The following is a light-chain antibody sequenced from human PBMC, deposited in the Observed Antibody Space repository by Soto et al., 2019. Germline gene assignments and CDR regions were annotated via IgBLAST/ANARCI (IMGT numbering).Light chain of an antibody. CDR3: RQALQNPMFT. Sequence: DIVLTQSPAPLPVTPGEPASISCRYSQSLLHSNGYNYLDWYLQKPGQSPQLLIYLGSTRASGVPARFSGSGAGRDFTLKISRVEAGDVGVYYCRQALQNPMFTFGQGTKLEI. CDR1: QSLLHSNGYNY. CDR2: LGS. V-gene: IGKV2-28*01. J-gene: IGKJ2*01.